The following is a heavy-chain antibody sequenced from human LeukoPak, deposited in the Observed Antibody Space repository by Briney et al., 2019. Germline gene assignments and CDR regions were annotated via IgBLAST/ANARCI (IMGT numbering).Heavy chain of an antibody. CDR3: AKGLYSSGWSDFDY. CDR2: ISGSGGST. V-gene: IGHV3-23*01. J-gene: IGHJ4*02. D-gene: IGHD6-19*01. Sequence: SGGSLRLSCAASGFTFSSYAMSWVRQAPGKGLEWVSAISGSGGSTYYADSVKSRFTISRDNSKNTLYLQMNSLRAEDTAVYYCAKGLYSSGWSDFDYWGQGTLVTVSS. CDR1: GFTFSSYA.